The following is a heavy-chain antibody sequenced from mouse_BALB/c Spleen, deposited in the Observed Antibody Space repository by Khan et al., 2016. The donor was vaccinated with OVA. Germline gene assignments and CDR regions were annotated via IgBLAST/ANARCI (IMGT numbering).Heavy chain of an antibody. CDR1: GYTFNTYW. Sequence: QVQLQQSGAELAKPGASVKMSCKASGYTFNTYWMHWVKQRPGQGLEWIGYINPTSGYTDYNQKFKDKATLTADKSSSTAYMQLSSLTSDDSAVYYCARDRIDYWGQGTTLT. CDR2: INPTSGYT. CDR3: ARDRIDY. J-gene: IGHJ2*01. V-gene: IGHV1-7*01.